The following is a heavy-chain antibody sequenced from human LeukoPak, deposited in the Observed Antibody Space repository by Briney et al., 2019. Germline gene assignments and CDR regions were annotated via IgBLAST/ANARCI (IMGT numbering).Heavy chain of an antibody. Sequence: GGSLRLSCAASGFTFSRAAMHWVRQAPGKGLEWVAVISYGGNNEYYVDSVKGRFTVSRDNSMNIVYLQMNSLRAEDTAVYFCANSLATYYFDSWGQGTLVTVSS. CDR1: GFTFSRAA. CDR2: ISYGGNNE. CDR3: ANSLATYYFDS. D-gene: IGHD1-1*01. J-gene: IGHJ4*02. V-gene: IGHV3-30*18.